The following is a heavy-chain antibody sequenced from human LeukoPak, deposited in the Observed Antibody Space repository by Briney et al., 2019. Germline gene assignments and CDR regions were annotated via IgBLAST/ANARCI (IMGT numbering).Heavy chain of an antibody. Sequence: GGSLRLSCAASGFTFTSFAMSWVRQAPGKGLEWVSLIYSGGSTYYADSVKGRFTISRDNSKNTLYLQMNSLRAEDTAVYYCARSGGVTTTLGYWGQGTLVTVSS. D-gene: IGHD4-17*01. CDR1: GFTFTSFA. CDR2: IYSGGST. V-gene: IGHV3-66*01. J-gene: IGHJ4*02. CDR3: ARSGGVTTTLGY.